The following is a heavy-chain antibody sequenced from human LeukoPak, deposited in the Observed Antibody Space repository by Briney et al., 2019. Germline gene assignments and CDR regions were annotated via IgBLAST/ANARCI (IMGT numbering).Heavy chain of an antibody. CDR2: INHSGST. J-gene: IGHJ3*02. D-gene: IGHD2-15*01. V-gene: IGHV4-34*01. CDR3: ARGFNSYCSGGSCYVPGAFDI. Sequence: PSETLSLTCAVYGGSFSGYYWSWIRQPPGKGLEWIGEINHSGSTKYNPSLKSRVTTSLDTSKKQFSLKLSSVTAADTAVYYCARGFNSYCSGGSCYVPGAFDIWGRGTMVTVSS. CDR1: GGSFSGYY.